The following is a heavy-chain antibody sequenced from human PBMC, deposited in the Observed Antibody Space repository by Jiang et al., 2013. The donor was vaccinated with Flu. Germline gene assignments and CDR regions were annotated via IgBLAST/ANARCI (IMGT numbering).Heavy chain of an antibody. CDR2: IDWDDDK. Sequence: KPTQTLTLTCTFSGFSLSTSGMCVSWIRQPPGKALEWLALIDWDDDKYYSTSLKTRLTISKDTSKNQVVLTMTNMDPVDTATYYCARMPSDARYYYGMDVWGQGTTVTVSS. CDR3: ARMPSDARYYYGMDV. CDR1: GFSLSTSGMC. D-gene: IGHD6-6*01. V-gene: IGHV2-70*01. J-gene: IGHJ6*02.